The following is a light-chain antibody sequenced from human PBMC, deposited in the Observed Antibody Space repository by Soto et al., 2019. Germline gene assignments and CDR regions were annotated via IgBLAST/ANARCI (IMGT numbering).Light chain of an antibody. Sequence: ERVLTQSPATLSVSPGERATLSCRASQGLTNNVAWYQQKPGQAPRLLIYGASTRATGIPARFSGSGSETEFTLTISSLQAEDFAVYYCQQFNNWPRGFTFGPGTKVDIK. J-gene: IGKJ3*01. CDR3: QQFNNWPRGFT. V-gene: IGKV3D-15*01. CDR1: QGLTNN. CDR2: GAS.